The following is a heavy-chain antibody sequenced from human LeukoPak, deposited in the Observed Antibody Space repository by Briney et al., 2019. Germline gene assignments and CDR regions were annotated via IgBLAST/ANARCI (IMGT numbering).Heavy chain of an antibody. Sequence: SETLSLTCSVSGGSISSYSWSWIRQPAGKGLEWIGRIYTSGSTDYNPSLKSRVTMSVDTSKNQFSLKLSSVTAADTAVYYCARGHESVRRAFDIWGQGTMVTVSS. D-gene: IGHD3-10*02. CDR1: GGSISSYS. CDR3: ARGHESVRRAFDI. V-gene: IGHV4-4*07. CDR2: IYTSGST. J-gene: IGHJ3*02.